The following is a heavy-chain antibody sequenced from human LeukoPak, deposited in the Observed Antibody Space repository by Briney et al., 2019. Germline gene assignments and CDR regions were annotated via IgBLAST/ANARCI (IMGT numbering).Heavy chain of an antibody. CDR3: AREGVVLWFGESTVGAFDI. D-gene: IGHD3-10*01. V-gene: IGHV4-30-2*01. Sequence: SQTLSLTCAVSGGSISSGGYSWSWIRQPPGKGLEWIGYIYHSGSTYYNPSLKSRVTISVDRSKNQFSLKLSSVTAADTAVYYCAREGVVLWFGESTVGAFDIWGQGTMVTVSS. J-gene: IGHJ3*02. CDR1: GGSISSGGYS. CDR2: IYHSGST.